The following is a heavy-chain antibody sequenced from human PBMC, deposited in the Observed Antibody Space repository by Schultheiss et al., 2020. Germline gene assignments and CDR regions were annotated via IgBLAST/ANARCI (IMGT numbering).Heavy chain of an antibody. CDR2: IYPDDSDT. J-gene: IGHJ1*01. CDR1: GYDFRNHF. D-gene: IGHD3-3*01. Sequence: GGSLRLSCKGSGYDFRNHFIGWVRQMPGKGLEWLGMIYPDDSDTRYNPPFKGQVTISADKSINTAYLQWSSLKASDTAMYYCAILKDFWSGFTYFHHWGRGTLVTVSS. V-gene: IGHV5-51*01. CDR3: AILKDFWSGFTYFHH.